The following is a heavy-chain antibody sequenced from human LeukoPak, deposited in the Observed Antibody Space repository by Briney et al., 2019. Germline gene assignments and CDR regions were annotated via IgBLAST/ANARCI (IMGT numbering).Heavy chain of an antibody. CDR2: IYHSGST. CDR3: ARMNFGDTAMVKVQGYFDY. D-gene: IGHD5-18*01. CDR1: GYSISSGYY. V-gene: IGHV4-38-2*01. Sequence: PSETLSLTCAVSGYSISSGYYWGWIRQPPGKGLEWIGSIYHSGSTYYNPSLKSRVTISVDTSKNQFSLKLSSVTAADTAVYYCARMNFGDTAMVKVQGYFDYWGQGTLVTVSS. J-gene: IGHJ4*02.